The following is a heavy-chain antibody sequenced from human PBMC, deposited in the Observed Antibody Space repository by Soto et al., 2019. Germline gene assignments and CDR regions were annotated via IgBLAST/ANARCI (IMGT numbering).Heavy chain of an antibody. J-gene: IGHJ4*01. Sequence: GGSLRLSCAASGFTVSNNYMSWVRQAPGKGLEWVSIIYSGGSTYYADSVQGRFTISRDNSKNTLFLQMSSLRAEDTAVYYCAREGGGVYCSGGSCYGRYFDFWGHGTRVTVSS. CDR1: GFTVSNNY. CDR2: IYSGGST. D-gene: IGHD2-15*01. V-gene: IGHV3-53*01. CDR3: AREGGGVYCSGGSCYGRYFDF.